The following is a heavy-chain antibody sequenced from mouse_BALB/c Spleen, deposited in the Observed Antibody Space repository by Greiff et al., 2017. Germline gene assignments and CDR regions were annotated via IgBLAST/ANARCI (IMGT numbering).Heavy chain of an antibody. CDR2: ISSGGSYT. CDR3: AREDFDY. CDR1: GFTFSSYA. Sequence: EVQVVESGGGLVKPGGSLKLSCAASGFTFSSYAMSWVRQSPEKRLEWVAEISSGGSYTYYPDTVTGRFTISRDNAKNTLYLEMSSLRSEDTAMYYCAREDFDYWGQGTTLTVSS. V-gene: IGHV5-9-4*01. J-gene: IGHJ2*01.